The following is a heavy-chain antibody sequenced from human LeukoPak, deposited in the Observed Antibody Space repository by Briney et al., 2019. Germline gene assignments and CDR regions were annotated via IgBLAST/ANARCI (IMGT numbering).Heavy chain of an antibody. D-gene: IGHD2-2*01. V-gene: IGHV3-11*04. J-gene: IGHJ4*02. CDR3: ARGVVVPAVNCFDY. CDR1: GLASCDYY. CDR2: IGSTSSTI. Sequence: GGSLRLSRAASGLASCDYYMSWIRQAPGKGRGWGSYIGSTSSTIYYADSVKGRFTISRDNAKNTLYLQMNSLRAEDTAVYYCARGVVVPAVNCFDYWGQGTRVTVSS.